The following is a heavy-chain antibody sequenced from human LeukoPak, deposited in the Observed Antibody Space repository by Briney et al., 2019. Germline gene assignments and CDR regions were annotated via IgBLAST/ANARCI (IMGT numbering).Heavy chain of an antibody. J-gene: IGHJ4*02. D-gene: IGHD3-22*01. CDR2: INWNGGST. V-gene: IGHV3-20*04. Sequence: PGGSLRLSCAASGFTFDDYGMSWVRQAPGKGLEWVSGINWNGGSTGYADSVKGRFTISRDNAKNSLYLQMNSLRAEDTALYYCARGNSSGYYYNFDYWGQGTLVTVSS. CDR1: GFTFDDYG. CDR3: ARGNSSGYYYNFDY.